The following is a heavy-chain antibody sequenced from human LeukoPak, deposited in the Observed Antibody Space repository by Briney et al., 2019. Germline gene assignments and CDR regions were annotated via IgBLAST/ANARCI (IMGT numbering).Heavy chain of an antibody. CDR1: GFTFSSYS. CDR2: INSDGANT. CDR3: AKSFLARGYYYDSSGYLGY. V-gene: IGHV3-74*01. J-gene: IGHJ4*02. Sequence: PGGSLRLSCAASGFTFSSYSMVWVRHAPGKGLVWVSDINSDGANTNYAASVKGRFTISRDSAKNTVFLQMNSLRDEDTAVYYCAKSFLARGYYYDSSGYLGYWGQGTLVTVSS. D-gene: IGHD3-22*01.